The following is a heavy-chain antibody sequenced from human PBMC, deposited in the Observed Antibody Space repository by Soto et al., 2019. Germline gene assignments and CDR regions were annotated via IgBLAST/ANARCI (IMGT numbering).Heavy chain of an antibody. CDR2: IYYSGST. CDR3: AREFSAYYDSWSGPRGWFDP. CDR1: GGSISSGGYY. V-gene: IGHV4-31*03. D-gene: IGHD3-3*01. Sequence: NPSETLSLTCTVSGGSISSGGYYWSWIRQHPGKGLEWIGYIYYSGSTYYNPSLKSRVTISVDTSKNQFSLKLSSVTAADTAVYYCAREFSAYYDSWSGPRGWFDPWGQGTLVTVSS. J-gene: IGHJ5*02.